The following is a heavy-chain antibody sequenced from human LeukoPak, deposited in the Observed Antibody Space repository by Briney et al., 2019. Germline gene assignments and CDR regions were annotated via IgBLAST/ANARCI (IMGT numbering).Heavy chain of an antibody. Sequence: GESLKISCKGSGYTFTNYWIGWVRQMPGKGLEWMGRIDPSDSYTNYSPSFQGHVTISADKSISTAYLQWSSLKASDTAMYYCARLNGDISGWYGDYWGQGTLVTVSS. CDR1: GYTFTNYW. D-gene: IGHD6-19*01. CDR2: IDPSDSYT. V-gene: IGHV5-10-1*01. CDR3: ARLNGDISGWYGDY. J-gene: IGHJ4*02.